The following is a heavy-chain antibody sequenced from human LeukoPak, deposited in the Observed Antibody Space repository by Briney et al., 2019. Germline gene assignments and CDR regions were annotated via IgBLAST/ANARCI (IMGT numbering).Heavy chain of an antibody. J-gene: IGHJ6*02. V-gene: IGHV1-69*13. D-gene: IGHD1-26*01. Sequence: SVKVSCKASGGTFSSYAISWVRQAPGQGLEWMGGIIPIFGTANYAQKFQGRVTITADVSTSTAYMELSSLRSEDTAVYYCASYSGSYYYYYYGMDVWGQGTTVTVSS. CDR2: IIPIFGTA. CDR1: GGTFSSYA. CDR3: ASYSGSYYYYYYGMDV.